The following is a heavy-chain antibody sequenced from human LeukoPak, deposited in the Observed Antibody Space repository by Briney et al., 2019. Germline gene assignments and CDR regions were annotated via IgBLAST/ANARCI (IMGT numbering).Heavy chain of an antibody. J-gene: IGHJ3*02. V-gene: IGHV3-9*01. D-gene: IGHD6-13*01. Sequence: GGSLRLSCAASGFTFDDYAMHWVRQAPGKDLEWVSGISWNSGSIGYADSVKGRFTISRDNAKNSLYLQMNSLRAEDTALYYCAKVVNIAAAGPDAFDIWGQGTMVTVSS. CDR2: ISWNSGSI. CDR3: AKVVNIAAAGPDAFDI. CDR1: GFTFDDYA.